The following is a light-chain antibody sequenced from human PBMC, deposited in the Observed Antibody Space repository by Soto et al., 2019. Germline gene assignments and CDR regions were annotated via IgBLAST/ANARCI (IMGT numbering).Light chain of an antibody. CDR1: TSNIGAGYD. V-gene: IGLV1-40*01. CDR3: QSYDIKLSSPV. J-gene: IGLJ2*01. Sequence: QAVVTQPPSVSGAPGQRVTISCAGNTSNIGAGYDVHWYQQFPGTAPRLVIHANTNRPSGVPDRFSGSKSGTSASLAITGLQDDDEADYHCQSYDIKLSSPVFGGGTKLTVL. CDR2: ANT.